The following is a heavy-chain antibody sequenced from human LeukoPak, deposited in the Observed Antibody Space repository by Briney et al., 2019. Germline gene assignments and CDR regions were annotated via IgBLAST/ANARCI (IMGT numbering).Heavy chain of an antibody. D-gene: IGHD3-3*01. Sequence: SQTLSLTCTVSGGSISSGDYYWSWVRQPPGKGLEWIGNIFYTGRTESNPSLRSRLTMSVGTSKNQFSLKLTSLTAADTAVYYCAKGEVTIFGEFIDNYHYYGMDVWGQGTTVTVSS. CDR1: GGSISSGDYY. CDR3: AKGEVTIFGEFIDNYHYYGMDV. J-gene: IGHJ6*02. V-gene: IGHV4-30-4*01. CDR2: IFYTGRT.